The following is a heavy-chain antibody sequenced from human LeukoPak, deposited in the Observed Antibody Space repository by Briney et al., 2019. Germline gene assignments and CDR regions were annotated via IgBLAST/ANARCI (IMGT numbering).Heavy chain of an antibody. CDR3: ARELTGDLSAFDI. D-gene: IGHD7-27*01. Sequence: PGGSLRLSCAASGFTFSSYSMNWVRQAPGKGLEWVALISYDGNNQYLADSVKGRFTISRDNSKNTLYLQMNSLRAEDTAVYYCARELTGDLSAFDIWGQGTMVIVSS. CDR1: GFTFSSYS. CDR2: ISYDGNNQ. V-gene: IGHV3-30*03. J-gene: IGHJ3*02.